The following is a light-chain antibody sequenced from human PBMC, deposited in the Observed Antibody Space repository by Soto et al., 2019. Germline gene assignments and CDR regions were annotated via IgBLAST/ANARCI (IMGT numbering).Light chain of an antibody. CDR2: GAS. CDR3: LQYDTYPYT. CDR1: KGISLN. J-gene: IGKJ2*01. V-gene: IGKV1-16*02. Sequence: DIQMTQSPSSLSASIGDTVTITCRASKGISLNLAWFQQRPGNAPRSLIYGASTLQRGVPSKFSAVRSGTDFILTIRGLQPEDFATYYCLQYDTYPYTFGRGTK.